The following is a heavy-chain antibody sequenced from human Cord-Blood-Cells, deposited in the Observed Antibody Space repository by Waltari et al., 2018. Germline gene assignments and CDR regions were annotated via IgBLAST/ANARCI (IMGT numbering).Heavy chain of an antibody. V-gene: IGHV4-39*01. J-gene: IGHJ3*02. CDR2: IYYCGST. D-gene: IGHD1-26*01. Sequence: QVQLQQWGAGLLKPSETLSLTCAVYVGPISSSSYYWGWIRQPPGKGLGWIGRIYYCGSTYYNPSLKSRVTISVDTSKNQFSLKLSSVTAADTAVYYCARHGRGAFDAFDIWGQGTMVTVSS. CDR1: VGPISSSSYY. CDR3: ARHGRGAFDAFDI.